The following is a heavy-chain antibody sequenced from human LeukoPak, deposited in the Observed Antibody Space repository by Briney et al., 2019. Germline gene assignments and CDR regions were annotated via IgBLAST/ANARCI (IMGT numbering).Heavy chain of an antibody. CDR3: ARHYSGWSIDY. Sequence: GGSLRLSCAASGFTFSSYAMHWVRQAPGKGLEWVAVISYDGSNKYYADSVKGRFTISRDNAKNSLYLQMNSLRAEDTAVYYCARHYSGWSIDYWGQGTLVTVSS. D-gene: IGHD6-19*01. CDR1: GFTFSSYA. V-gene: IGHV3-30*04. CDR2: ISYDGSNK. J-gene: IGHJ4*02.